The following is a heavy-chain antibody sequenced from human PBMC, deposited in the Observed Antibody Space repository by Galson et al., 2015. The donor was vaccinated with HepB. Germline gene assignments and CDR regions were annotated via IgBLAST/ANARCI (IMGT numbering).Heavy chain of an antibody. D-gene: IGHD6-19*01. Sequence: SLRLSCAASGFTFSNYAMSWVRQAPGKGLEWVSAISGSGGSTYYADSVKGRFTISRDNSKNTLYLQMNSLRAEDTAVYYCAKAQPPVYSSGKGPFDYWGQGTLVTVSS. CDR2: ISGSGGST. J-gene: IGHJ4*02. CDR1: GFTFSNYA. V-gene: IGHV3-23*01. CDR3: AKAQPPVYSSGKGPFDY.